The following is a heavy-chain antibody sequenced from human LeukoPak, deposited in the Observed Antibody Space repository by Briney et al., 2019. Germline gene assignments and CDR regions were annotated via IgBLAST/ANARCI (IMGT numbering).Heavy chain of an antibody. CDR3: ARGELSYDFWSGYYDY. D-gene: IGHD3-3*01. CDR2: INPSGGST. CDR1: GYTFTSYY. Sequence: ASVKVSCKASGYTFTSYYMHWVRQAPGQGLEWMGIINPSGGSTSYAQKFQGRVTMTRDMSTSTVYMELSSLRSEDTAVYYCARGELSYDFWSGYYDYWGQGILVAVSS. V-gene: IGHV1-46*01. J-gene: IGHJ4*02.